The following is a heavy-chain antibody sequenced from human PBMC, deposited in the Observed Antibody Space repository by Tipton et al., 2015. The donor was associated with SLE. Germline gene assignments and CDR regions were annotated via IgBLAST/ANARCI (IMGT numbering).Heavy chain of an antibody. V-gene: IGHV4-39*07. CDR1: GGSISSSSYY. D-gene: IGHD2-2*01. CDR3: ARRGSSYGEGFDY. Sequence: TLSLTCTVSGGSISSSSYYWGWIRQPPGKGLEWIGSIYYSGSTYYNPSLKSRVTISGDTSKNQISLRLNSVTSADTAVYYCARRGSSYGEGFDYWGQGTSVTVSS. J-gene: IGHJ4*02. CDR2: IYYSGST.